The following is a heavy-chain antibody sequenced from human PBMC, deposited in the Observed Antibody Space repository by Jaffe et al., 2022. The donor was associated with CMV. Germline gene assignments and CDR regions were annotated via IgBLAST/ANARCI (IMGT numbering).Heavy chain of an antibody. CDR1: GFTFSSYS. J-gene: IGHJ6*03. CDR2: ISSSSSYI. CDR3: ARVPDGGLFVRYMDV. V-gene: IGHV3-21*01. Sequence: EVQLVESGGGLVKPGGSLRLSCAASGFTFSSYSMNWVRQAPGKGLEWVSSISSSSSYIYYADSVKGRFTISRDNAKNSLYLQMNSLRAEDTAVYYCARVPDGGLFVRYMDVWGKGTTVTVSS. D-gene: IGHD2-8*01.